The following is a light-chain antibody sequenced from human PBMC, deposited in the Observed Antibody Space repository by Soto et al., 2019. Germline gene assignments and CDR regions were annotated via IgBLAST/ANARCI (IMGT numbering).Light chain of an antibody. J-gene: IGKJ1*01. V-gene: IGKV3-20*01. Sequence: EIVLTQSPGTLSLSPGERATISCSASRTVDSTYLAWYQQKAGQAPRLLIYAVSTRATGIPDRFSGSGSGTDFTLTISRLEPEDFAVYYCQQYGSSPLWTFGQGTKVDIK. CDR3: QQYGSSPLWT. CDR2: AVS. CDR1: RTVDSTY.